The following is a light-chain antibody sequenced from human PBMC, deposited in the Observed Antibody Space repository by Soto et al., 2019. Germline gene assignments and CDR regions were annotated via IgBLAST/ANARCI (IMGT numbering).Light chain of an antibody. Sequence: DIQMTQSPSTLSGSVGDRVTITCRASQTISSWLAWYQQKPGKAPKLLIYDASTLETGVPSRFSGSGSGTDFTFTISSLQPEDIGTYYCQKCNSAPFTFGPGTKVDIK. CDR2: DAS. J-gene: IGKJ3*01. V-gene: IGKV1-5*01. CDR3: QKCNSAPFT. CDR1: QTISSW.